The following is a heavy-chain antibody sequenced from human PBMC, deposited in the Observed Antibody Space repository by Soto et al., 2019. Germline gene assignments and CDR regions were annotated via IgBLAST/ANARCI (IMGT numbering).Heavy chain of an antibody. J-gene: IGHJ4*02. V-gene: IGHV1-8*02. CDR3: VRVYGEIDY. CDR2: MNPKSGNT. Sequence: QVQLVQSGAEVKKPGASVKVSCKASGYTFTNYDINWVRQATGQGLEWMGWMNPKSGNTGYAQQFQGRVIRTRSTSISTAYMELSSLRSEDTGVYYCVRVYGEIDYWGPGTLVTVSS. D-gene: IGHD4-17*01. CDR1: GYTFTNYD.